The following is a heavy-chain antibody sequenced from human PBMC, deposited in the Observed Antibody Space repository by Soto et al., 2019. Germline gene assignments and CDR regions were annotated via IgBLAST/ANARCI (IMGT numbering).Heavy chain of an antibody. CDR3: VGGSWFD. Sequence: EVQLVESGGDMVQPGRSLKLSCVGSGYSFEDYSMHWVRQAPGKGLEWVSGISWNGNFTGYADSVKGRFTISRDNAKNSLLLQMRSLSLEDTALYYCVGGSWFDWGQGTLVTVSS. CDR1: GYSFEDYS. V-gene: IGHV3-9*01. CDR2: ISWNGNFT. J-gene: IGHJ4*02. D-gene: IGHD2-15*01.